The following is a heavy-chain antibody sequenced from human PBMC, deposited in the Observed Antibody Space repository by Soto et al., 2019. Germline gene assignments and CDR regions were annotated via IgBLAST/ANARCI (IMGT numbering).Heavy chain of an antibody. J-gene: IGHJ4*02. CDR1: GFTFSSYG. CDR2: ISYDGGSK. Sequence: GGSLRLSCAASGFTFSSYGMHWVRQAPGKGLEWVAVISYDGGSKYYADSVKGRFTISRDNSKNTLYLQMNSLRAEDTAVYYCAKHRGESGYCSSTSCPFDYWGQGTLVTVSS. V-gene: IGHV3-30*18. CDR3: AKHRGESGYCSSTSCPFDY. D-gene: IGHD2-2*01.